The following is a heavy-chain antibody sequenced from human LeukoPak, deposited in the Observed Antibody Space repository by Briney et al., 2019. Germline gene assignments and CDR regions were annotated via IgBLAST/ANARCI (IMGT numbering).Heavy chain of an antibody. Sequence: GESLKISCKGSGYTFTNYWIGWVRQMPGKGLEWMGIIYPGDSDTRYSPSFQGQVTISADKSISTAYLQWGSLKASDTAMYYCARRFAFDIWGQGTMVTVSS. CDR1: GYTFTNYW. CDR2: IYPGDSDT. CDR3: ARRFAFDI. D-gene: IGHD3-10*01. J-gene: IGHJ3*02. V-gene: IGHV5-51*01.